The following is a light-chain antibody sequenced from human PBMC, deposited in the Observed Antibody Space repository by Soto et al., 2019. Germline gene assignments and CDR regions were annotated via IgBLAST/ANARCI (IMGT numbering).Light chain of an antibody. CDR1: QSVLYSSNNLNY. CDR3: QQYYDLPIT. CDR2: WAS. Sequence: DIVMTQSPDSLTLSLGERATINCKSSQSVLYSSNNLNYLAWYQQRPGQPPKLLIYWASTRESGVPDRFSGSGSGTDFPLTINRLQADDVAVYYCQQYYDLPITFGQGTRLEMK. V-gene: IGKV4-1*01. J-gene: IGKJ5*01.